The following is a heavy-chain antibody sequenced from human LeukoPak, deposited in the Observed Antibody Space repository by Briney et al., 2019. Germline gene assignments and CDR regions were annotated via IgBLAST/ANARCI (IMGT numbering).Heavy chain of an antibody. CDR2: MSPHNGHT. J-gene: IGHJ5*02. Sequence: ASVKVSCKASGYTFIDYDINWVRQAPGQGLEWMGLMSPHNGHTEYAQNFQGRATMTRDTSTGTAYMELRSLRSEDTAVYYCARASTSCYYGLNCWFDPWGQGTLVTVSS. D-gene: IGHD2-2*01. V-gene: IGHV1-8*01. CDR3: ARASTSCYYGLNCWFDP. CDR1: GYTFIDYD.